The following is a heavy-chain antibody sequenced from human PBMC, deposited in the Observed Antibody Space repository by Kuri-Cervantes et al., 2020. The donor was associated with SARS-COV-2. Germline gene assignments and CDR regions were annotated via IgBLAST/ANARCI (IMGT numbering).Heavy chain of an antibody. CDR1: GGTFSSYA. V-gene: IGHV1-69*06. CDR3: ATKPHRDGQSPTLDY. D-gene: IGHD5-24*01. J-gene: IGHJ4*02. CDR2: IIPIFSTA. Sequence: SVKVSCKASGGTFSSYAISRVRQAPGQGLGWMGGIIPIFSTANYAQKFQGRVTITADKSTSTAYMELSSLRSEDTAVYYCATKPHRDGQSPTLDYWGQGTLVTVSS.